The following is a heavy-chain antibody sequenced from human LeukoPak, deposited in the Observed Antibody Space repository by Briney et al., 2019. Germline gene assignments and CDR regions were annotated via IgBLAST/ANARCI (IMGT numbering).Heavy chain of an antibody. J-gene: IGHJ2*01. CDR1: GFTFSDYY. CDR3: ARGPPWYFDL. CDR2: ISSSGSTI. V-gene: IGHV3-11*04. D-gene: IGHD6-25*01. Sequence: GGSLRLSCAASGFTFSDYYMSWIRQTPGKGLEWVSYISSSGSTIYYADSVKGRFTISRDNVKKSLYLQMNSLTAEDTAVYYCARGPPWYFDLWGRGTLVTVSS.